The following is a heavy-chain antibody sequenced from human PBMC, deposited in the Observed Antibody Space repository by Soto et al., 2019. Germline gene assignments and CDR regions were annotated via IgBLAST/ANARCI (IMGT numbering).Heavy chain of an antibody. D-gene: IGHD4-17*01. Sequence: QVQLQESGPGLVKPSGTLSLTCAVSAGSISGSNWWSWVRQPPGKGLEWIGDIYDSGSINYNPSLKSRVNISLDKSKNYFSLNLRSVTAADTAVYYCARSSRGDDFDYWGQGTLVTVSS. CDR3: ARSSRGDDFDY. CDR2: IYDSGSI. J-gene: IGHJ4*02. CDR1: AGSISGSNW. V-gene: IGHV4-4*02.